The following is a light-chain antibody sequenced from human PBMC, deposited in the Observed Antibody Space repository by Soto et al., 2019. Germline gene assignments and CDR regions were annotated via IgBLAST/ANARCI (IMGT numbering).Light chain of an antibody. CDR2: GAS. CDR3: HQYAASPLT. J-gene: IGKJ4*01. CDR1: QSVGRNF. V-gene: IGKV3-20*01. Sequence: EIVLTQSPGTLSLSPGESTTLSCRASQSVGRNFLAWYQQKPGRAPRLLIHGASYRATGIPDRFSGSGSETDFTLTISRLEPEDSAVYYCHQYAASPLTIGGGTKVEIK.